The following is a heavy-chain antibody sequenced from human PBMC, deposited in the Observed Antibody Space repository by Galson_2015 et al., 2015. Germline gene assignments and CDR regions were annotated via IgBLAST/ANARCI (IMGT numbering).Heavy chain of an antibody. J-gene: IGHJ2*01. CDR1: GGPISSSYC. D-gene: IGHD4-17*01. CDR2: IHHSGST. CDR3: ARTADYGDPYWYFDL. Sequence: ETLSLTCAVSGGPISSSYCWNWVRQPPGRGLEWIGQIHHSGSTNYNPSLKGRATISVDTSNNQFTLKLSSVTAADTALYCCARTADYGDPYWYFDLWGRGILVTVSS. V-gene: IGHV4-4*01.